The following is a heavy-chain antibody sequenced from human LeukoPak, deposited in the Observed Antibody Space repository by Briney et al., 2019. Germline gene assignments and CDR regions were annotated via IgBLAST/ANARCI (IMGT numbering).Heavy chain of an antibody. CDR2: IKSKTNGGTT. CDR1: GFTFSNAW. J-gene: IGHJ4*02. D-gene: IGHD3-22*01. V-gene: IGHV3-15*01. CDR3: TYYYDSSTYYHVDY. Sequence: TGGSLRLSCAASGFTFSNAWMSWVRQVPGKGLDWVGRIKSKTNGGTTDHAAPVKGRFTISRDDSKSTLYLLMNSLKTEDTAVYYCTYYYDSSTYYHVDYWGQGTLVTVSS.